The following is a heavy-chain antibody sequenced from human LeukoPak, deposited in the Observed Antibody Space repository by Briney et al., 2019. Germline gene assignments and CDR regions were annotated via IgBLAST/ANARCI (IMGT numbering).Heavy chain of an antibody. CDR3: ARVDTDGGGYYYYGMDV. J-gene: IGHJ6*02. CDR1: GFTFSSYS. D-gene: IGHD3-16*01. V-gene: IGHV3-21*01. Sequence: GGSLRLSCAASGFTFSSYSMNWVRQAPGKGLEWVSSISSSSSYIYYADSVKGRLTISRDNAKNSLYLQMNSLRAEDTAVYYCARVDTDGGGYYYYGMDVWGQGTTVTVSS. CDR2: ISSSSSYI.